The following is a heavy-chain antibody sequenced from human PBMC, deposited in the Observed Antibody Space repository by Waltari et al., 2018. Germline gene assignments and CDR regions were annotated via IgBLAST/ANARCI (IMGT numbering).Heavy chain of an antibody. CDR1: VFNFSSYG. CDR2: IWYDGSNT. CDR3: ARPAWNDPPYYYGMDV. D-gene: IGHD1-1*01. Sequence: QVQVVESGGGAVQPGQSLRLSCVTSVFNFSSYGLHWVRQAPGKGLEWVAVIWYDGSNTDYRESVKGRFTISRDNVKNTVDLQMNNLRVEDTAVYYCARPAWNDPPYYYGMDVWGPGTTVSVSS. V-gene: IGHV3-33*01. J-gene: IGHJ6*02.